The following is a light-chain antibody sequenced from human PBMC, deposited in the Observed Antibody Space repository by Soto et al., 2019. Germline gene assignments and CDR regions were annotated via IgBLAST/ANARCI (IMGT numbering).Light chain of an antibody. J-gene: IGLJ1*01. CDR2: TND. CDR3: AIWDDRLNGHV. CDR1: SSDIGTSS. Sequence: QSVLTQPPSASGTPGQTVTISSSGSSSDIGTSSVHWYKRLPGTARKPLIYTNDQRPSGVPDRFSGSKSGTSASLAISGVQSEDEADYYCAIWDDRLNGHVFGAGTQLTVL. V-gene: IGLV1-44*01.